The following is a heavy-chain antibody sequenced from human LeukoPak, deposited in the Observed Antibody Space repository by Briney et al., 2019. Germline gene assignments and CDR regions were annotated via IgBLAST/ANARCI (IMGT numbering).Heavy chain of an antibody. J-gene: IGHJ4*02. D-gene: IGHD3-10*01. CDR1: GFTFSSYG. CDR3: AKVAKYYYGSETYYFFEH. CDR2: INQDGTEK. Sequence: GGSLRLSCAASGFTFSSYGMSWVRQAPGKGLEWVANINQDGTEKYYVDSVKGRFTISRDNAKNSLYLQMNSLRVEDTAVYYCAKVAKYYYGSETYYFFEHWGQGTPVTASS. V-gene: IGHV3-7*01.